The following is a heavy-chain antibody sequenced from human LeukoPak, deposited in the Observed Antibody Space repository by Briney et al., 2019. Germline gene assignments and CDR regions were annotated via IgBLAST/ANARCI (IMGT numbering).Heavy chain of an antibody. CDR2: IKQDGSEK. D-gene: IGHD3-3*01. CDR1: GFTFSSYG. Sequence: GGSLRLSCAASGFTFSSYGMHWVRQAPGKGLEWVANIKQDGSEKYYVDSVKGRFTPSRDSAKNSLYLQMNSLRAEDTAVYYCARAEWSNWYFDLWGRGTLVTVSS. CDR3: ARAEWSNWYFDL. J-gene: IGHJ2*01. V-gene: IGHV3-7*03.